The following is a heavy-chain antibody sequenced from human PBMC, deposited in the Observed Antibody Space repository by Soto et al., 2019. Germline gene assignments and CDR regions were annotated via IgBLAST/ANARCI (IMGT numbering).Heavy chain of an antibody. V-gene: IGHV6-1*01. D-gene: IGHD2-8*01. Sequence: SQTLSLTCAISGDSVSSNSVTWNWIRQSPSRGLEWLGRTYYSSRWFIEYAPSVNTRIAINPDTSTNQFSLHLHSVTADDTAVYFCARATHGAHWFDPWGQGTLVTVSS. CDR3: ARATHGAHWFDP. J-gene: IGHJ5*02. CDR1: GDSVSSNSVT. CDR2: TYYSSRWFI.